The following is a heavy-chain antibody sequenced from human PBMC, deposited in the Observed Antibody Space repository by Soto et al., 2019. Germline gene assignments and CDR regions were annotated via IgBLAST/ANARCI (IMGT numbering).Heavy chain of an antibody. CDR2: IIPIFGTA. Sequence: QVQLVQSGAEVKKPGSSVKVSCKASGGTFSSYAISWVRQAPGQGLEWMGGIIPIFGTANYAQKFQGRVTITADESTSTAYMELSSLRSEDTAVYYCARNIQDNKAMVTYGMDVWGQGTTVTVSS. CDR1: GGTFSSYA. J-gene: IGHJ6*02. CDR3: ARNIQDNKAMVTYGMDV. D-gene: IGHD5-18*01. V-gene: IGHV1-69*01.